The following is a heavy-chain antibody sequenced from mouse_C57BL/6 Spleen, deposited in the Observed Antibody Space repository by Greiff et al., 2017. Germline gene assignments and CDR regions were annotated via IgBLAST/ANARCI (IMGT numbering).Heavy chain of an antibody. CDR3: ARDSNYGNYVDY. J-gene: IGHJ2*01. D-gene: IGHD2-1*01. Sequence: EVQGVESGGGLVKPGGSLKLSCAASGFTFSSYAMSWVRQTPEKRLEWVATISDGGSYTYYPDNVKGRFTISRDNAKNNLYLQMSHLKSEDTAMYYCARDSNYGNYVDYWGQGTTLTVSS. V-gene: IGHV5-4*01. CDR2: ISDGGSYT. CDR1: GFTFSSYA.